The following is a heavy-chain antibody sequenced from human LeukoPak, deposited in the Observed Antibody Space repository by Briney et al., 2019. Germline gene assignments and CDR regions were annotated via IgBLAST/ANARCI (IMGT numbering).Heavy chain of an antibody. Sequence: GGSLRLSCAASGFTFSSYGMHWVRQAPGKGLEWVAVISYDGSNKYYADSEKGRFTISRDNAKNSLYLQMNSLRAEDTAVYYCARASSGWYVTSLGYWGQGTLVTVSS. D-gene: IGHD6-19*01. CDR2: ISYDGSNK. CDR3: ARASSGWYVTSLGY. V-gene: IGHV3-30*03. CDR1: GFTFSSYG. J-gene: IGHJ4*02.